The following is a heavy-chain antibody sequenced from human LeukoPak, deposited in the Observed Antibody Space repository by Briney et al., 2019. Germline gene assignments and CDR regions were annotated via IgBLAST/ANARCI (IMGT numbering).Heavy chain of an antibody. J-gene: IGHJ4*02. CDR2: ISSSGGYI. CDR1: GFTFSGYD. D-gene: IGHD5-24*01. CDR3: ARYSSYNYRVDY. Sequence: GGSLRLSCAASGFTFSGYDMNWVRQAPGKGLEWVSSISSSGGYIYYADSVKGRFTISKDNAKNSLYLQMNSLRAEDTAVYYCARYSSYNYRVDYWGQGTLVTVSS. V-gene: IGHV3-21*01.